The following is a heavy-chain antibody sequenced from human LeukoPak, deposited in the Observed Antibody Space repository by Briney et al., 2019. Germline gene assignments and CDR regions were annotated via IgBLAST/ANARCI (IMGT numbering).Heavy chain of an antibody. V-gene: IGHV3-21*06. D-gene: IGHD3-3*01. CDR3: ARRTQNDDLWSGSPDWYFDL. CDR1: GFTFRSYT. J-gene: IGHJ2*01. CDR2: ISSNSGYI. Sequence: AGGSLRLSCVVSGFTFRSYTMNWVRQAPGRGLEWISSISSNSGYIYYIDSVRGRFTTSRDNARNSLYLHMNSLRPEDTAVYYCARRTQNDDLWSGSPDWYFDLWGRGTLVTASS.